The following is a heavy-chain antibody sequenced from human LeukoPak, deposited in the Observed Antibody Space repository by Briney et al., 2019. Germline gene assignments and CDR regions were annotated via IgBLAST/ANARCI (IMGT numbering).Heavy chain of an antibody. D-gene: IGHD4-23*01. J-gene: IGHJ3*02. Sequence: GGSLRLSCAPSGFTVSRNYMSWVRQAPGKGLEWVSVIYSGGSTYYADSVKGRFTISRDNSKNTVYLQMNSLRAEETAVYYCASFDYGGNPDAFDIWGQGTMVTVSS. CDR1: GFTVSRNY. V-gene: IGHV3-66*01. CDR2: IYSGGST. CDR3: ASFDYGGNPDAFDI.